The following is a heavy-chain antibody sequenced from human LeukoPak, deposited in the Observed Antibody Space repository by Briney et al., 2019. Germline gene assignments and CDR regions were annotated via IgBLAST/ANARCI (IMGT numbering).Heavy chain of an antibody. D-gene: IGHD2-21*01. CDR3: ANVVGGY. CDR2: ITKSGGST. V-gene: IGHV3-23*01. CDR1: GFTFSNYA. Sequence: GESLRLSCAASGFTFSNYAMSWVRQAPGKGLEWVSTITKSGGSTYYADSVKGRFTISRDNSKDTLFLQMNSLRAEDTAVYYCANVVGGYWGQGTLVTVSS. J-gene: IGHJ4*02.